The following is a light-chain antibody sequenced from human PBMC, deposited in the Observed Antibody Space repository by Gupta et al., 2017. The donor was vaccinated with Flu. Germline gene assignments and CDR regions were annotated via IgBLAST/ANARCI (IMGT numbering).Light chain of an antibody. Sequence: QSALTQPASVAGSPGQSITISCTGTSSDVGIYDHVSWYQQHPGEAPNLIIYEVTNRPPGVSNRFSGSKSGNTASLTISGLQTEDEGDYYCSAYTSRSTLFGGGTKLTVL. CDR2: EVT. V-gene: IGLV2-14*03. CDR3: SAYTSRSTL. CDR1: SSDVGIYDH. J-gene: IGLJ2*01.